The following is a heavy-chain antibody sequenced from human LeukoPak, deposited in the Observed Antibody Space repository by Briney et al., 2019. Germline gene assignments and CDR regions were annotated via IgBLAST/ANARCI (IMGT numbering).Heavy chain of an antibody. J-gene: IGHJ5*02. CDR2: ISSSSSYI. D-gene: IGHD2-2*01. CDR1: GFTFSSYS. Sequence: PGGSLRLSCAASGFTFSSYSMNWVRQAPGKGLEWVSSISSSSSYIYYADSVKGRFTISRDNAKNSLYLQMNSLRAEDTAVYYCARVDAPGRGYCSSTSCYWANWFDPWGQGTLVTVSS. CDR3: ARVDAPGRGYCSSTSCYWANWFDP. V-gene: IGHV3-21*01.